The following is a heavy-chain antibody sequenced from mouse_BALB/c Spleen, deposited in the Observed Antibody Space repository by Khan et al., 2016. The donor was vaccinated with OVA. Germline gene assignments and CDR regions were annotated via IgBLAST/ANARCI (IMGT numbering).Heavy chain of an antibody. Sequence: VQLKQSGAELVKPGASVKLSCSASGFNIKDTYIHWMKQRPEQGLEWIGRIDPPNDDSKYGPKFQAKATLTADTSSNTAYLQLSSLTSEDTAVYYCAIHYGNPVAVWGQGTLVSVSA. V-gene: IGHV14-3*02. CDR2: IDPPNDDS. CDR3: AIHYGNPVAV. J-gene: IGHJ3*01. CDR1: GFNIKDTY. D-gene: IGHD2-1*01.